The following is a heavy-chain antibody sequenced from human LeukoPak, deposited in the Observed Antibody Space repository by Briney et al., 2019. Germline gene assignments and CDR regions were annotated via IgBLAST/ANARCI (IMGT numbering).Heavy chain of an antibody. CDR3: AKDIPNYGGLDH. Sequence: GGSLRLSCAASGFNFDGYTMHWVRQAPGKGLEWVSHISSHGGTTYYADSVKGRFTISRDNSKNSLYLQMNSLRAEDTALYYCAKDIPNYGGLDHWGQGTLVTVSS. CDR1: GFNFDGYT. V-gene: IGHV3-43*01. D-gene: IGHD4/OR15-4a*01. J-gene: IGHJ5*02. CDR2: ISSHGGTT.